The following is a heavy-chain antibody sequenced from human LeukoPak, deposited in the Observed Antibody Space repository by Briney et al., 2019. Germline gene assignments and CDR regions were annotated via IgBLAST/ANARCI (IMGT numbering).Heavy chain of an antibody. CDR2: IYSGGST. CDR3: TRDRIDYGDYVDY. V-gene: IGHV3-66*01. D-gene: IGHD4-17*01. J-gene: IGHJ4*02. Sequence: GGSLRLSCAASGLPVSNNYMSWVRQAPGKGLEWVSVIYSGGSTYYADSMKGRFTISRDNSKNTLYLQINSLTAEDTAVYYCTRDRIDYGDYVDYWGQGTLVTVSS. CDR1: GLPVSNNY.